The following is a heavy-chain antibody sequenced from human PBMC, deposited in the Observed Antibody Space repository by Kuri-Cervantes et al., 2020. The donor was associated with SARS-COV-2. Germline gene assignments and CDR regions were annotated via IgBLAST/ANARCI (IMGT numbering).Heavy chain of an antibody. CDR2: IGTDDDT. J-gene: IGHJ5*02. V-gene: IGHV3-13*01. CDR1: GFTIRSYD. D-gene: IGHD6-19*01. CDR3: AKGAYSSGYNWFDP. Sequence: GGSLRLSCAAPGFTIRSYDMHWVRQVPGKGLEWVSGIGTDDDTYYPDSVKGRFTISRDNAKNSLYLQMNSLRAEDTALYYCAKGAYSSGYNWFDPWGQGTLVTVSS.